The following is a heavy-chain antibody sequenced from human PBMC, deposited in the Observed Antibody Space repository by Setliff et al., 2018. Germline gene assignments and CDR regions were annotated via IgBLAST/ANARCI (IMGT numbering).Heavy chain of an antibody. J-gene: IGHJ5*02. CDR1: GYIFTSYY. CDR2: INPNNGGT. D-gene: IGHD3-3*01. CDR3: AREGLSFGPGCCPNWLDP. V-gene: IGHV1-2*06. Sequence: ASVKVSCKASGYIFTSYYIHWVRQAPGQGLECMGRINPNNGGTNYAQKFQGRVTLTRDTSITTVYMELSTLTSDGTAVYYCAREGLSFGPGCCPNWLDPWGQGTLVTVSS.